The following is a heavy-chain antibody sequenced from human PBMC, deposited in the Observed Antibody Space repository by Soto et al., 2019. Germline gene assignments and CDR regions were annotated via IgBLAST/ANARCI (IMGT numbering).Heavy chain of an antibody. Sequence: QVQLVESGGGVVQPGTSLRVSCVGSGFTFRSYVMHWVRQAPGKGLEWVALTSYDGSDKYYDDSVRGRFTISRDNSRNTVESQKDSLRLEDTALYFCARWGTTGGLDVWGQGTLVSVSS. CDR2: TSYDGSDK. J-gene: IGHJ1*01. CDR1: GFTFRSYV. CDR3: ARWGTTGGLDV. D-gene: IGHD3-16*01. V-gene: IGHV3-30*19.